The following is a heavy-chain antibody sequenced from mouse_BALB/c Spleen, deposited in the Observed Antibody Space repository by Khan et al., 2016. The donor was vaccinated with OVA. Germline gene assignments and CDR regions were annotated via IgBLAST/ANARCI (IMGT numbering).Heavy chain of an antibody. CDR1: DYKFSSYW. D-gene: IGHD4-1*01. J-gene: IGHJ4*01. CDR2: FLPGRGTI. V-gene: IGHV1-9*01. CDR3: ARGAGTTYGMDY. Sequence: QVQLQQSGAELMKPGASVKISCKATDYKFSSYWIEWVKQRPGHGLEWIGEFLPGRGTINYNEKFRGKATFTAETSSNIAYMQLNSLTSEDSAVFYCARGAGTTYGMDYWGQGTSVTVSS.